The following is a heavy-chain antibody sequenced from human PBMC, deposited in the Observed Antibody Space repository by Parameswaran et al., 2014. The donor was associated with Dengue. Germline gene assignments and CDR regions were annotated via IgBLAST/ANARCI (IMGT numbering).Heavy chain of an antibody. Sequence: WIRQPQGRAWSGLGYIYHSGSTYYNPSLKSRVTISVDRSKNQFSLKLSSVTAADTAVYYCARTTVTTWFDPWGQGTLVTVSS. V-gene: IGHV4-30-2*01. J-gene: IGHJ5*02. D-gene: IGHD4-17*01. CDR3: ARTTVTTWFDP. CDR2: IYHSGST.